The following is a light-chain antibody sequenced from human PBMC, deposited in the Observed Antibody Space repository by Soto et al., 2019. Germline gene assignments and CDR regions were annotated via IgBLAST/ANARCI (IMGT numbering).Light chain of an antibody. CDR2: EAS. CDR3: QQRSNWPRIT. J-gene: IGKJ5*01. Sequence: EIVLTQSPAILSLSPGERATLSCRASQSFGRYLTCYQQKPGQAPRLLIYEASNRATGIPARFSGSGSGTDFTLTISSLEPEDFAVYYCQQRSNWPRITFGQGTRLEIK. CDR1: QSFGRY. V-gene: IGKV3-11*01.